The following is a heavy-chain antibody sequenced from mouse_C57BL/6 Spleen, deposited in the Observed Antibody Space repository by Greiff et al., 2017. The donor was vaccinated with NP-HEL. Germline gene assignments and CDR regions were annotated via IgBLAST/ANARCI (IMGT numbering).Heavy chain of an antibody. Sequence: QVQLQQPGAELVRPGSSVKLSCKASGYTFTSYWMHWVKQRPIQGLEWIGNIDPSDSETHYNQKFKDKATLTVDKSSSTAYMQLSSLTSEDSAVYYCARYGHDDYDGLDYWGKGTTLTVSS. D-gene: IGHD2-4*01. CDR2: IDPSDSET. J-gene: IGHJ2*01. CDR3: ARYGHDDYDGLDY. CDR1: GYTFTSYW. V-gene: IGHV1-52*01.